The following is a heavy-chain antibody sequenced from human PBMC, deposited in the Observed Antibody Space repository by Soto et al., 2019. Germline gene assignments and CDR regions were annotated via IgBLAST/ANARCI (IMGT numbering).Heavy chain of an antibody. CDR2: ISPHNDRT. D-gene: IGHD5-18*01. J-gene: IGHJ5*02. Sequence: ASVKVSCKASGYNFTSYGISWVRQAPGQGLEWMGWISPHNDRTKYARRFQDRVTMTTETPTSTVYMELGSLRSDDTAVYFCASGSAMGADHWGQGTLVTVSS. V-gene: IGHV1-18*01. CDR1: GYNFTSYG. CDR3: ASGSAMGADH.